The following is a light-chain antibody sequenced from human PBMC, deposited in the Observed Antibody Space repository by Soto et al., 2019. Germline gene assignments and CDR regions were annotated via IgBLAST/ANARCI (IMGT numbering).Light chain of an antibody. V-gene: IGKV3-20*01. CDR2: ATS. CDR3: EQYGTSLWT. CDR1: QSVDNRY. J-gene: IGKJ1*01. Sequence: EVVLTQSPGTLSLSPGERATLSCRASQSVDNRYLAWYQQKPGQAPRLLFSATSDRATGIPDRFSSSGSGTEFTLTITRLEPEDFALYYCEQYGTSLWTFGQGTKVEIK.